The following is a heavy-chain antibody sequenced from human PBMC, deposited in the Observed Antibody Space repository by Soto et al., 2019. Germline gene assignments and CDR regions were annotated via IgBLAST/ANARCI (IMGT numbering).Heavy chain of an antibody. D-gene: IGHD3-10*01. CDR1: GFTFSSYS. CDR2: ISSSSSYI. V-gene: IGHV3-21*01. J-gene: IGHJ4*02. CDR3: ARYGSVSR. Sequence: VGSLRLSCAASGFTFSSYSMNWVRQAPGKGLEWVSSISSSSSYIYYADSVNGRFTISRDNAKNSPYLQMNSLRAEDTAVYYCARYGSVSRWGQGTLVTVSS.